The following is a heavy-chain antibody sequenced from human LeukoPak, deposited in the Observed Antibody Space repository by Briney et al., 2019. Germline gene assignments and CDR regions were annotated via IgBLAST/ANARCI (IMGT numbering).Heavy chain of an antibody. CDR2: ISWNSGSI. CDR1: GFTFDDYA. V-gene: IGHV3-9*03. D-gene: IGHD5-12*01. CDR3: AKSPGYSGYDGADY. J-gene: IGHJ4*02. Sequence: GGSLRLSCAASGFTFDDYAMHWVRQAPGKGLEWVSGISWNSGSIGYADSVKGRFTISRDNAKNSLYLQMNSLRAEDVALYYCAKSPGYSGYDGADYWGQGTLVTVSS.